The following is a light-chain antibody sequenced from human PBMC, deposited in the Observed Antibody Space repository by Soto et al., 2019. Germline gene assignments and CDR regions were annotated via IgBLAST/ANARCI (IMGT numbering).Light chain of an antibody. J-gene: IGKJ1*01. CDR2: GAS. CDR1: QTIDRH. CDR3: QQGYNTPRT. Sequence: DIQMTQSPSSLSASVGDRVTITCRASQTIDRHLNWYQQKPGKAPKLLIYGASSLQSGVPSGFSGSGSGTDFTLTITSLLPEDFATYYCQQGYNTPRTFGQGTKLEMK. V-gene: IGKV1-39*01.